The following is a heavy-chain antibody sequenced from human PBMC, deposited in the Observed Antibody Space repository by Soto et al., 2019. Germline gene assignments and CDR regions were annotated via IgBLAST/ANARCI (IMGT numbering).Heavy chain of an antibody. V-gene: IGHV3-23*01. D-gene: IGHD6-13*01. CDR2: ISGSGGST. CDR3: AKDLFEQQHLENWFDP. CDR1: GFTFSSYA. J-gene: IGHJ5*02. Sequence: GGSLRLSCAASGFTFSSYAMSWVRQAPGKGLEWVSAISGSGGSTYYADSVKGRFTISRDNSKNTLYLQMNSLRAEDTAVYYCAKDLFEQQHLENWFDPWGQGTLVTVSS.